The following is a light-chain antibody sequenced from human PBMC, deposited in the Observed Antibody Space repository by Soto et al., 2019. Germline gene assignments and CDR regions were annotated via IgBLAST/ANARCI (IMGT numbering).Light chain of an antibody. CDR1: QSIRTS. Sequence: DIQMTQSPSTLSSFLGDSVTITCRASQSIRTSLAWYQQKPGKAPKLLIYLESSLQSGVPERFSGSGSATELTLSISRLQPDDFATYYCQQYDSYSRTCGQGTKVDIK. V-gene: IGKV1-5*03. J-gene: IGKJ1*01. CDR2: LES. CDR3: QQYDSYSRT.